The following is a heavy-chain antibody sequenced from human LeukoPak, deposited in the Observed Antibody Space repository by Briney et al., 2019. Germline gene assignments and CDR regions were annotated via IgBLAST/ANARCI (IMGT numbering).Heavy chain of an antibody. CDR3: AANLYSSGWYGDY. CDR1: GFTFSSYA. V-gene: IGHV3-23*01. D-gene: IGHD6-19*01. J-gene: IGHJ4*02. CDR2: ISGSGGST. Sequence: GGSLRLSCAASGFTFSSYAMSWVRQAPGKGLEWVLAISGSGGSTYYADSVKGRFTISRDNSKNTLYLQMNSLRAEDTAVYYCAANLYSSGWYGDYWGQGTLVTVSS.